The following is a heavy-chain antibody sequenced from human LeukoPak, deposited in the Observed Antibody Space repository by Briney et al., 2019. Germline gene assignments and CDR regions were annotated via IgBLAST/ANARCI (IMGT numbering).Heavy chain of an antibody. Sequence: SETLSLTCAVYGGSFSGYYWSWIRQPPGKGLEWIGEINHSGSTNYNPSLKSRVTISVDTSKNQFSLKLSSVTAADTAVHYCARSKGRLTFDYWGQGTLVTVSS. V-gene: IGHV4-34*01. CDR1: GGSFSGYY. D-gene: IGHD1-26*01. CDR3: ARSKGRLTFDY. CDR2: INHSGST. J-gene: IGHJ4*02.